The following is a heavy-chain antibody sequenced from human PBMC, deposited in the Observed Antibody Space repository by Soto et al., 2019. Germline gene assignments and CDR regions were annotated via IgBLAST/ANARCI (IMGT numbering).Heavy chain of an antibody. CDR3: AGARGYTYGYAIDY. CDR2: IYYSGST. D-gene: IGHD5-18*01. V-gene: IGHV4-59*01. J-gene: IGHJ4*02. CDR1: GGSISSYY. Sequence: QVQLQESGPGLVKPSETLSLTCTVSGGSISSYYWSWIRQPPGKGLEWIGYIYYSGSTNYNPSLKSRVTISVDTSKNQFSLKLSSVTAADTAVYYCAGARGYTYGYAIDYWGQGTLVTVSS.